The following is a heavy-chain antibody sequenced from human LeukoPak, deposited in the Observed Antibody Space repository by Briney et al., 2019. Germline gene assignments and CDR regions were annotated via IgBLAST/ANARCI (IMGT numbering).Heavy chain of an antibody. V-gene: IGHV4-39*07. CDR3: ASLKDYYGSD. D-gene: IGHD3-10*01. CDR1: GGSISSSSYY. Sequence: SETLSLTCTVSGGSISSSSYYWGWIRQPPGKGLEWIGSIYYSGSTNYNPSLKSRVTISVDTSKNQFSLKLSSVTAADTAVYYCASLKDYYGSDWGQGTLVIVSS. J-gene: IGHJ4*02. CDR2: IYYSGST.